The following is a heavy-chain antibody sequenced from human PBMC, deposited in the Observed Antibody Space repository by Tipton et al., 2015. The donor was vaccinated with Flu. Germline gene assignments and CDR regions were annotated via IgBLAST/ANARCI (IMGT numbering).Heavy chain of an antibody. D-gene: IGHD3-10*01. V-gene: IGHV4-39*07. CDR3: VWWGRDSGSYPRAFGP. J-gene: IGHJ5*02. CDR1: GVSISTSKYF. Sequence: TLSLTCSVSGVSISTSKYFWGWTRQPPGKGLEWIGNIYYSGSWKTYYSLSLNSRVTISADTSKNQLYLKLSSVTAVDTARYYCVWWGRDSGSYPRAFGPWGQGALVTVSS. CDR2: IYYSGSWKT.